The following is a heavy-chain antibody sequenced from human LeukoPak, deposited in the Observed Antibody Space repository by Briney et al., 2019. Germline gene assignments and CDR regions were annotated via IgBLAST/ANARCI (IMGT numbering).Heavy chain of an antibody. V-gene: IGHV3-7*01. CDR3: ARGGLAADILHWYFDL. D-gene: IGHD6-13*01. J-gene: IGHJ2*01. CDR2: IKQDGSEK. Sequence: PGGSLRLSYAASVFTFSSYWMSWVRQAPGKGLEWVANIKQDGSEKYYVDSVKGRFTISRDNAKTSLYLQMNSLRAEDKAVYYCARGGLAADILHWYFDLWGRGTLVTVSS. CDR1: VFTFSSYW.